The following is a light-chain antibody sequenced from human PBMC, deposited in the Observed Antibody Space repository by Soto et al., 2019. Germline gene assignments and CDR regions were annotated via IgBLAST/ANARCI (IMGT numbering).Light chain of an antibody. J-gene: IGKJ1*01. V-gene: IGKV3-15*01. CDR3: QQYNNWPRT. Sequence: EIVMTQSPATLSVSPGERAILSCRASQSISTNLAWYQHKPGQAPRLLIYDASTRATGLPARFSGRGSGTEFTLTISSLQSEDFAVFYCQQYNNWPRTFGQGTKVEIK. CDR1: QSISTN. CDR2: DAS.